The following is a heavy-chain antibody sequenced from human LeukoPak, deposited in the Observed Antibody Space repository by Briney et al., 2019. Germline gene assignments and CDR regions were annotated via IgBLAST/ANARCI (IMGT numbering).Heavy chain of an antibody. D-gene: IGHD5-18*01. V-gene: IGHV3-53*01. Sequence: GGSLRLSCAASALTVTNTYMSWVRQAPGMGLEWVSVIYIGGSTYYADSVKGRFTISRDNSKNTLYLQMNSLRVEDTAVYFCAKDPLWDSYAESWGQGTLVTVSS. CDR2: IYIGGST. J-gene: IGHJ5*02. CDR1: ALTVTNTY. CDR3: AKDPLWDSYAES.